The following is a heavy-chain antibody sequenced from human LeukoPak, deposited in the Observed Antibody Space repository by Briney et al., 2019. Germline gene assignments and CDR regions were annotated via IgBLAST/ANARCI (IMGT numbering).Heavy chain of an antibody. Sequence: PSETLSLTCTVSGDSISSNSYYWGWIRQPPGKGLEWIGEIYHSGSTNYNPSLKSRVTISVDKSKNQFSLKLSSVTAADTAVYYCASLLLGRRKNLFDYWGQGTLVTVSS. CDR3: ASLLLGRRKNLFDY. J-gene: IGHJ4*02. CDR2: IYHSGST. D-gene: IGHD2-15*01. V-gene: IGHV4-39*07. CDR1: GDSISSNSYY.